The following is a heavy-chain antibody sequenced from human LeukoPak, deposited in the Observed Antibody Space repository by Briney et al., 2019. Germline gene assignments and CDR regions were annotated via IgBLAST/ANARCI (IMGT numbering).Heavy chain of an antibody. CDR1: GFTFNNYG. CDR3: AKDSRLARYYFDY. CDR2: ISYDGRTN. J-gene: IGHJ4*02. V-gene: IGHV3-30*18. D-gene: IGHD6-13*01. Sequence: PGRFLRLSCEASGFTFNNYGMHWVRQAPGKGLEWVAFISYDGRTNYYAASVKGRFTISRDNFKSTLYLQMNSLRAEDTAVYYCAKDSRLARYYFDYWGQGTLVTVSS.